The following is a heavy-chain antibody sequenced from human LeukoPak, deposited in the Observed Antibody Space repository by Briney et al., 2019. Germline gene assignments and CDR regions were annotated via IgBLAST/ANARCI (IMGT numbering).Heavy chain of an antibody. CDR2: IYYSGST. CDR1: GGSISSSSYY. D-gene: IGHD3-22*01. V-gene: IGHV4-39*07. J-gene: IGHJ3*02. CDR3: ARFLTYDYYSSGPNDAFDI. Sequence: SETLSLTCTVSGGSISSSSYYWGWIRQPPGKGLEWIASIYYSGSTYYNPSLKSRVTISVGTSKNQFSLKLSSVTAAGTAVYYCARFLTYDYYSSGPNDAFDIWGQGTMVTVSS.